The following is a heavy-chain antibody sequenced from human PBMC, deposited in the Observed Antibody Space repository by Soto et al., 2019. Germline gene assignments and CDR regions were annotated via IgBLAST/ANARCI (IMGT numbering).Heavy chain of an antibody. Sequence: QVQLVESGGGVVQPGRSLRLSCAASGFTFSSYAMHWVRQAPGKGLEWVAVISYDGSNNYYADSVKGRFTISRDNSKNTLYLQMNSLRAEDTAVYYCARDLAGSGSYTPPVDYWGQGTLVTVSS. CDR2: ISYDGSNN. CDR3: ARDLAGSGSYTPPVDY. V-gene: IGHV3-30-3*01. D-gene: IGHD3-10*01. J-gene: IGHJ4*02. CDR1: GFTFSSYA.